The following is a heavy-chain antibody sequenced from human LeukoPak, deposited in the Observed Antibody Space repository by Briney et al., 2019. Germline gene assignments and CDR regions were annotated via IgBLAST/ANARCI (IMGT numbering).Heavy chain of an antibody. D-gene: IGHD5-12*01. Sequence: GGSLRLSCVASGLSFSDFYMMWLRQAPGKGLEWISNINKNSYKIYYADSVKGRFTISRDNAKSSLYLHMNRLRIEHTAVYYCARDRRSPHSAYDWGHRDSWGQGTLVAVSS. V-gene: IGHV3-11*01. J-gene: IGHJ4*02. CDR3: ARDRRSPHSAYDWGHRDS. CDR2: INKNSYKI. CDR1: GLSFSDFY.